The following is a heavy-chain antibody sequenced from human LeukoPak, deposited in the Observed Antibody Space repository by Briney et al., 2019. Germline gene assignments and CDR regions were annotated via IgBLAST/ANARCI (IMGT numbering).Heavy chain of an antibody. Sequence: PSQTLSLTCTVSGGSINNGGYYWSWIRQHPGKGLEWIGYIYYSGSSYYNPSLRSRVTISVDTSKNHFSLKLSSVTAADTAVYYCARNRDGYNSFDYWSQGTLVTVSS. V-gene: IGHV4-31*03. CDR1: GGSINNGGYY. J-gene: IGHJ4*02. CDR3: ARNRDGYNSFDY. D-gene: IGHD5-24*01. CDR2: IYYSGSS.